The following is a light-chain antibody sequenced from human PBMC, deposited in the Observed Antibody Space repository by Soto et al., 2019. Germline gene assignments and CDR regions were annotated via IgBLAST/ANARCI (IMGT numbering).Light chain of an antibody. V-gene: IGKV3-15*01. J-gene: IGKJ1*01. Sequence: IVMTQSPATLSVYTGERATLSCRASQSVSSNLAWYQQKPGQAPRLLIYGASTRATGIPARFSGSGSGTEFTLTISSLQSEDFAVYYCQQYNNWPRTFGQGTKVDIK. CDR2: GAS. CDR1: QSVSSN. CDR3: QQYNNWPRT.